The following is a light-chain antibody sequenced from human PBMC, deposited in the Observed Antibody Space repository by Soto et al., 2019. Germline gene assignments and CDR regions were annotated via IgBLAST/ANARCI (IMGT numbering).Light chain of an antibody. CDR2: GAS. CDR1: QSVSSN. CDR3: QQYKNWPPIT. J-gene: IGKJ5*01. V-gene: IGKV3-15*01. Sequence: EIVMTQSPATLSVSRGERATLSCRASQSVSSNLAWYQQKPGRAPRLLIYGASTRATGVPARVSGSGSGREFTLTISSLQSEDSAVYFCQQYKNWPPITFGQGTRLEIK.